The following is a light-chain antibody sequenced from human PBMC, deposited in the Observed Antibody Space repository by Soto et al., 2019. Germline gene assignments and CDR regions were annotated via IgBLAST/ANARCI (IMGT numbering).Light chain of an antibody. J-gene: IGKJ1*01. CDR2: KAS. Sequence: DIQMTQSPSTLSASVGDRFTITCRASQSISSWLAWYQQKPGKAPKLLIYKASSLESGVPSRFSGSGSGTEFTLTISSLQPDDFATYYCQQYNSYSLFGQGTKVDIK. V-gene: IGKV1-5*03. CDR1: QSISSW. CDR3: QQYNSYSL.